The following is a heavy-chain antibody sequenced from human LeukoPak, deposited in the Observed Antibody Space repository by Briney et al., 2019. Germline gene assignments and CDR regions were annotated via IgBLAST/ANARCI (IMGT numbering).Heavy chain of an antibody. D-gene: IGHD6-19*01. V-gene: IGHV3-74*01. CDR1: GFTFSSRW. Sequence: PGGSLRLSCAVSGFTSGFTFSSRWMHWVRQAPGKGLVWVSLVKNDGTTNYADSVKGRFTISRDNAKNTLYLQMNSLRAEDTAVYYCAREVAGPSFGYWGQGTLVTVSS. CDR3: AREVAGPSFGY. CDR2: VKNDGTT. J-gene: IGHJ4*02.